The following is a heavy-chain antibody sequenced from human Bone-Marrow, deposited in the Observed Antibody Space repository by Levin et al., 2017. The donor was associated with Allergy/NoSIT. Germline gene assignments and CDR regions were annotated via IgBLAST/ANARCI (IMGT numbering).Heavy chain of an antibody. CDR3: ARGEPGRYYYDSSGYYLDY. CDR2: IYSGGST. V-gene: IGHV3-53*01. D-gene: IGHD3-22*01. Sequence: PGGSLRLSCAASGFTISSNYMSWVRQAPGKGLEWVSVIYSGGSTYYADSVKGRFTISRDNSKNTLYLQMNSLRAEDTAVYYCARGEPGRYYYDSSGYYLDYWGQGTLVTVSS. J-gene: IGHJ4*02. CDR1: GFTISSNY.